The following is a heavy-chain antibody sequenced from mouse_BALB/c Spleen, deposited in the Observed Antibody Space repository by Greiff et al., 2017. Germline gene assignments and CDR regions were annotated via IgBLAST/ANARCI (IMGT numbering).Heavy chain of an antibody. Sequence: QVQLQQSGAELMKPGASVKISCKATGYTFSSYWIEWVKQRPGHGLEWIGEILPGSGSTNYNEKFKGKATFTADTSSNTAYMQLSSLTSEDSAVYYCARPGDYDGAWFAYWGQGTLVTVSA. V-gene: IGHV1-9*01. CDR3: ARPGDYDGAWFAY. D-gene: IGHD2-4*01. J-gene: IGHJ3*01. CDR2: ILPGSGST. CDR1: GYTFSSYW.